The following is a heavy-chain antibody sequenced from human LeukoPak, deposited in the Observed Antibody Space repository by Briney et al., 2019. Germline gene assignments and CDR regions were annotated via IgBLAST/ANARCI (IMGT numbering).Heavy chain of an antibody. CDR3: ARPDTSSSGYFDY. V-gene: IGHV3-23*01. D-gene: IGHD6-6*01. CDR2: ISGSGGIT. Sequence: GGSLRLSCAASGFTFSSYAMSWVRQAPGKGLEGVSGISGSGGITNYADSVKGRFTISRDNSKNTLYLQMNSLRAEDTAVYYCARPDTSSSGYFDYWGQGTLVTVSS. J-gene: IGHJ4*02. CDR1: GFTFSSYA.